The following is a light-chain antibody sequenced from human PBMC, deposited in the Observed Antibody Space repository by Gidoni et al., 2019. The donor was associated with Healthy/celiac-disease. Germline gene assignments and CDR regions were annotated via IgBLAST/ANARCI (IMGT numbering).Light chain of an antibody. CDR2: GAS. Sequence: EIVLTQSPGTLSLSPGERATLSYRASQSVSSSYLAWYQQKPGQAPRLLIYGASSRATGIPDRFSGSGSGTDFTLTISRLEPEDFAVYYCQQYGSSPMCSFXXXTKLEIK. CDR3: QQYGSSPMCS. V-gene: IGKV3-20*01. J-gene: IGKJ2*04. CDR1: QSVSSSY.